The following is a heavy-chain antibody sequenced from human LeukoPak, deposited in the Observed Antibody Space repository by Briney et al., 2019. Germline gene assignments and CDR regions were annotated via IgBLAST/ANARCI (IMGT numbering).Heavy chain of an antibody. CDR1: GGSISTTTYY. J-gene: IGHJ3*02. D-gene: IGHD2-15*01. Sequence: SETLSLTCTVSGGSISTTTYYWDWLRQPPGNGLEYVGSIYYSGSTYYTPSIKSRVTISIDTAKNQFSLKLISVTAADTAVYFCARHCSDSNCYRLDAFDIWGQGTLVTVSS. CDR2: IYYSGST. V-gene: IGHV4-39*01. CDR3: ARHCSDSNCYRLDAFDI.